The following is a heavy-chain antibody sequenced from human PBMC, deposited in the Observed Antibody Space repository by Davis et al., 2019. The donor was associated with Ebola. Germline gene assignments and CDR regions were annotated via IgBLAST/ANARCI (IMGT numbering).Heavy chain of an antibody. CDR1: GYTFTGYY. J-gene: IGHJ6*04. CDR3: ARESIVVVAATAKNYYYYGMDV. Sequence: ASVKVSCKASGYTFTGYYMHWVRQAPGQGLEWMGRINPSGGSTSYAQKFQGRVTMTRDTSTSTVYMELSSLRSEDTAVYYCARESIVVVAATAKNYYYYGMDVWGKGTTVTVSS. V-gene: IGHV1-46*01. D-gene: IGHD2-15*01. CDR2: INPSGGST.